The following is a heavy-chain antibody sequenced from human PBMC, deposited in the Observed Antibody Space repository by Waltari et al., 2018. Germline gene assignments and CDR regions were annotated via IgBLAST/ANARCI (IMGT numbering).Heavy chain of an antibody. CDR2: TKQRGST. Sequence: QVQLQQWGAGLLKPLETLSLTCAVYGGSFSGYYWSWIRQPPGKGLGWIGETKQRGSTNYNTPCKGRVTISVDTSKNQLSRKLSSVTAADTAVYYCARRCRHGSGYYYYGMDVWGQGTTVTVSS. V-gene: IGHV4-34*01. CDR1: GGSFSGYY. CDR3: ARRCRHGSGYYYYGMDV. D-gene: IGHD3-10*01. J-gene: IGHJ6*02.